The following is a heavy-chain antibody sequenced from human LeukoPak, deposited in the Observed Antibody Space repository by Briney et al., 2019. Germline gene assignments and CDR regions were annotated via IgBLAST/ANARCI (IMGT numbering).Heavy chain of an antibody. D-gene: IGHD6-19*01. Sequence: ASVKVSCKASGYTFTGYYMHWVRQAPGQGLEWMGWINPNSGGTNYAQKFQGRVTMTRDTSISTAYMELSRLRSDDTAVYYCARCPNLGYSSGWYWFDPWGQGTLVTVSS. CDR2: INPNSGGT. J-gene: IGHJ5*02. CDR3: ARCPNLGYSSGWYWFDP. V-gene: IGHV1-2*02. CDR1: GYTFTGYY.